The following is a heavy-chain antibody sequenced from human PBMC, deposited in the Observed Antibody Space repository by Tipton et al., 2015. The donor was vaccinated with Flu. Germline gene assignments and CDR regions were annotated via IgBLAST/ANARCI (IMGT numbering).Heavy chain of an antibody. V-gene: IGHV3-21*01. CDR1: GFTFSSYS. D-gene: IGHD4-17*01. J-gene: IGHJ6*03. CDR3: ARDEFTVPYYYYYMDV. CDR2: ISSSSSYI. Sequence: SLRLSCAASGFTFSSYSMNWVRQAPGKGLEWVSSISSSSSYIYYADSVKGRFTISRDNAKNSLYLQMNSLRAEDTAVYYCARDEFTVPYYYYYMDVWGKGTTVTVSS.